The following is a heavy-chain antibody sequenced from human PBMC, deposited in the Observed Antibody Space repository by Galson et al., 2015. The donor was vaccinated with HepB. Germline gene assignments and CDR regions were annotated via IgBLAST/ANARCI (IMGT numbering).Heavy chain of an antibody. CDR3: ARGRPPGIAAAGCFQH. CDR2: ISSSSYM. J-gene: IGHJ1*01. Sequence: SLRLSCAASGFTFSSYNMNWVRQAPGKGLEWVSSISSSSYMYYADSVRGRFTISRDNAKKSLYLQMNSLRAEVTAVYYCARGRPPGIAAAGCFQHWGQGTLVTVSS. V-gene: IGHV3-21*01. CDR1: GFTFSSYN. D-gene: IGHD6-13*01.